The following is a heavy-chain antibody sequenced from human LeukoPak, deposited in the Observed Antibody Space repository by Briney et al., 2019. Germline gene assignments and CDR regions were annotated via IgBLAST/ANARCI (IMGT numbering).Heavy chain of an antibody. Sequence: SETLSLTCTVSGGSISSYYWSWIRQPPGKGLGWIGYIYYSGSTNYNPSLKSRVTISVDTSKNQFSLKLSSVPAADPAVYYCASTPLEYYYDSSGPFHHFDYWGQGTLVTVSS. V-gene: IGHV4-59*01. J-gene: IGHJ4*02. CDR1: GGSISSYY. CDR3: ASTPLEYYYDSSGPFHHFDY. D-gene: IGHD3-22*01. CDR2: IYYSGST.